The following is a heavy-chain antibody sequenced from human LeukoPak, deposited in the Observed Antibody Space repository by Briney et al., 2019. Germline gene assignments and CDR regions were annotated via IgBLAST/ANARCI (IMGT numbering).Heavy chain of an antibody. CDR1: GYTFTSYH. D-gene: IGHD1-26*01. CDR3: ARDLVDGVGAPGAY. V-gene: IGHV1-18*04. CDR2: INTYNGNT. J-gene: IGHJ4*02. Sequence: ASVKVSCKASGYTFTSYHMHWMRQAPGQGLEWMGWINTYNGNTNYAQKLQGRVTITTDTSTSTAYMELRSLRSDDTAVFYCARDLVDGVGAPGAYWGQGALVTVSS.